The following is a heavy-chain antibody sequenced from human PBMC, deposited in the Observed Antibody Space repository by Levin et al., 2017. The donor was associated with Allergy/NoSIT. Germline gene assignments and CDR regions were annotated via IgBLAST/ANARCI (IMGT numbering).Heavy chain of an antibody. D-gene: IGHD5-18*01. J-gene: IGHJ4*02. V-gene: IGHV3-30*18. Sequence: GESLKISCAASGFTFSSYGMHWVRQAPGKGLEWVAVISYDGSNKYYADSVKGRFTISRDNSKNTLYLQMNSLRAEDTAVYYCAKEGTAMVPYFDYWGQGTLVTVSS. CDR2: ISYDGSNK. CDR1: GFTFSSYG. CDR3: AKEGTAMVPYFDY.